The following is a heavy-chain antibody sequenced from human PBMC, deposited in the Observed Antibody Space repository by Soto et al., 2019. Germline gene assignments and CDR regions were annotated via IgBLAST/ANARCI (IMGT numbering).Heavy chain of an antibody. J-gene: IGHJ6*02. D-gene: IGHD3-10*01. CDR1: GGTFSSYA. V-gene: IGHV1-69*13. CDR2: FIPTFGTA. Sequence: SVKVSCKASGGTFSSYAISWVRQAPGQGLEWMGGFIPTFGTANYAQKFQGGVTITADESTSTAYMELSSLRSEDTAVYYCARVVSGSYYNGLHYYYGMDVWGQGTTVTVSS. CDR3: ARVVSGSYYNGLHYYYGMDV.